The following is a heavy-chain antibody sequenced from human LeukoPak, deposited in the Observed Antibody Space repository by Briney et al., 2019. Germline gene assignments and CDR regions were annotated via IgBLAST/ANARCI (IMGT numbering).Heavy chain of an antibody. CDR1: AFTFSSYA. D-gene: IGHD6-19*01. CDR2: VSGSGGST. V-gene: IGHV3-23*01. CDR3: AKTLRESSGREYFDL. J-gene: IGHJ2*01. Sequence: GGSLRLSCAASAFTFSSYAMSWVRQAPGKGLECVSAVSGSGGSTYYADSVKGWFTISRDNSKNTLYLQMNSLRAEDTAEYYCAKTLRESSGREYFDLWGRGTLVTVSS.